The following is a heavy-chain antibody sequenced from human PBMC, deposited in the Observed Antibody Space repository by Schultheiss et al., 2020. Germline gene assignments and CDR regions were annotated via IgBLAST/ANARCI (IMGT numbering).Heavy chain of an antibody. CDR3: ANSGGIAADPEERYRWIDR. J-gene: IGHJ5*02. V-gene: IGHV3-23*01. Sequence: GESLKISCAASGFTFSSYAMSWVRQAPGKGLEWVSAISGSGGSTYYADSVKGRFTISRDNSKNTLYLQMNRLRAEETAVYYCANSGGIAADPEERYRWIDRWGQGTMVNVSS. D-gene: IGHD6-13*01. CDR2: ISGSGGST. CDR1: GFTFSSYA.